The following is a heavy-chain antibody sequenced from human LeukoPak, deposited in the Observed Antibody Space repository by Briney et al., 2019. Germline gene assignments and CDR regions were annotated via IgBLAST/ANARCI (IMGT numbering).Heavy chain of an antibody. V-gene: IGHV4-39*07. CDR2: VYYNGRT. CDR3: ARDDYGAKGGFDY. J-gene: IGHJ4*02. Sequence: SETLSLTCTVSGGSSSISSYYWGWIRQAPGKGLEWIGSVYYNGRTYYTPSLESRVTMSVDTSKNHFSLKLTSVTAADTAVYFCARDDYGAKGGFDYWGQGTLVTVSS. D-gene: IGHD4-17*01. CDR1: GGSSSISSYY.